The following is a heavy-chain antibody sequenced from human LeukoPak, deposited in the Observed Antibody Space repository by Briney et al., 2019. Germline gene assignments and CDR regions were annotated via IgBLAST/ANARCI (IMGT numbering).Heavy chain of an antibody. J-gene: IGHJ6*03. Sequence: GPLSLSCAASEFSVGSNYMTWVRQAPGKGLGWVSLFYSGGSTYYADSVKGRFTISRDNSKNTLYLQMNSLRAEDTAVYYCARVDCSGGSCYSPERYYYYYMDVWGKGTTVTISS. V-gene: IGHV3-66*01. CDR2: FYSGGST. D-gene: IGHD2-15*01. CDR1: EFSVGSNY. CDR3: ARVDCSGGSCYSPERYYYYYMDV.